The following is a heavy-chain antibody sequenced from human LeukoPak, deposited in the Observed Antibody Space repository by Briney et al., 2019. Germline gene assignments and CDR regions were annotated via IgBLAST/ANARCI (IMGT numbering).Heavy chain of an antibody. CDR3: ASFYGSGSYYPKPDY. D-gene: IGHD3-10*01. Sequence: SETLSLTCTVSGGSTSSSSYCWGWIRQPPGKGLEWIGSIYYSGSTYYNPSLKSRVTISVDTSKNQFSLKLSSVTAADTAVYYCASFYGSGSYYPKPDYWGQGTLVTVSS. J-gene: IGHJ4*02. V-gene: IGHV4-39*01. CDR2: IYYSGST. CDR1: GGSTSSSSYC.